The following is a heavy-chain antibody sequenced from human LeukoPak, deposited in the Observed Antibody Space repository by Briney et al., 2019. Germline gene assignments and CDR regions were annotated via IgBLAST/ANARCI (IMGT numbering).Heavy chain of an antibody. CDR2: ISSSSYI. CDR3: ARGPYGDYLLDV. Sequence: GGSLRLSCAASGFTFSSYSMNWVRQAPGKGLEWVSSISSSSYIYYADSVKGRFTISRDNAKNSLYLQMNSLRAEDTAVYYCARGPYGDYLLDVWGQGTTVTVSS. D-gene: IGHD4-17*01. V-gene: IGHV3-21*01. CDR1: GFTFSSYS. J-gene: IGHJ6*02.